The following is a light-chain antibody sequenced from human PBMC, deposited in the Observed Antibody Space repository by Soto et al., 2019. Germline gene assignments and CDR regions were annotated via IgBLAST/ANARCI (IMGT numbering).Light chain of an antibody. V-gene: IGLV2-23*02. CDR1: SSDVGTYTL. Sequence: QSALTQPASVSGSPGQSITISCTGTSSDVGTYTLVSWYQQHPGKAPNLVIYEVNKRPAGVSKRFSGSKSGDTASLTISGLQAEDEADYYCSSYAGAITFYVFGTGTKVTVL. CDR3: SSYAGAITFYV. J-gene: IGLJ1*01. CDR2: EVN.